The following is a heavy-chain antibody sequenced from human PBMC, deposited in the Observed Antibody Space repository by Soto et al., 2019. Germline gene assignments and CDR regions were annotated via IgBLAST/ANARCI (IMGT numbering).Heavy chain of an antibody. V-gene: IGHV3-43*01. CDR1: GFTFDDYT. D-gene: IGHD3-9*01. CDR3: AKGVLRYFDGANWFDP. CDR2: ISWDGGST. J-gene: IGHJ5*02. Sequence: GGSLRLSCAASGFTFDDYTMHWVRQAPGKGLEWVSLISWDGGSTYYADSVKGRFTISRDNSKNSLYLQMNSLRTEDTALYYCAKGVLRYFDGANWFDPWGQGTLVTVSS.